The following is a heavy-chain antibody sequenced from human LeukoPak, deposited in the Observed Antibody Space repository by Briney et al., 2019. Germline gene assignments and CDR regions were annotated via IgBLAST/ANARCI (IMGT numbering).Heavy chain of an antibody. CDR2: IESSTDGGTT. J-gene: IGHJ4*02. CDR3: TTSPGITVFGVVTDY. CDR1: GPTFRNAF. D-gene: IGHD3-3*01. V-gene: IGHV3-15*04. Sequence: GGSLRLSCAASGPTFRNAFMNWVRQAPGKGLEWVGRIESSTDGGTTDYAAPVKGRFTMSRDDSKNTLYLQMNNVKTEDTGVHYCTTSPGITVFGVVTDYWGQGTLVIVSS.